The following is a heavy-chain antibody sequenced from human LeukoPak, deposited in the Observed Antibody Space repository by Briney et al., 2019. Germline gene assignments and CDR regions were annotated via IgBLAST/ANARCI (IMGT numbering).Heavy chain of an antibody. D-gene: IGHD6-19*01. CDR2: IIPIFGAA. CDR1: GGTFSSYA. Sequence: SVKVSCKASGGTFSSYAISWVRQAPGQGLECMGGIIPIFGAANYAQKFQGRVTITADESTSTAYMELSRLTSEDTAVYYCARYYSGWYYFDYRGQGALVTVSS. J-gene: IGHJ4*02. V-gene: IGHV1-69*13. CDR3: ARYYSGWYYFDY.